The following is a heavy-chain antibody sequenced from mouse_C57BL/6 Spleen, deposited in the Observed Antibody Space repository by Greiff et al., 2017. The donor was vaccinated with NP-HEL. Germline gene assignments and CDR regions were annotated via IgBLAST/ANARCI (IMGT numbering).Heavy chain of an antibody. CDR2: ISGGGGNT. CDR1: GFTFSSYT. Sequence: EVMLVESGGGLVKPGGSLKLSCAASGFTFSSYTMSWVRQTPEKRLEWVATISGGGGNTYYPDSVKGRFTISRDNAKNTLYLQMSSLRSEDTALYYCARHYYGSSPPFDYWGQGTTLTVSS. D-gene: IGHD1-1*01. V-gene: IGHV5-9*01. J-gene: IGHJ2*01. CDR3: ARHYYGSSPPFDY.